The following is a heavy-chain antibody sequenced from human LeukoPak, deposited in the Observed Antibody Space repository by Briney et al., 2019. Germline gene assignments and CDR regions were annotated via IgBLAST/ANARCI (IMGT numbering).Heavy chain of an antibody. V-gene: IGHV3-11*01. CDR3: ARARRGGPFDY. J-gene: IGHJ4*02. D-gene: IGHD3-16*01. CDR2: VTSSGNTI. Sequence: GGSLRLSCAASGFTFSDYYMSWIRQAPGKGLEWVSYVTSSGNTIDYADSVKGRIIISRDNAKNSLYLQMNSLTAEDTAVYYCARARRGGPFDYWGQGTLVTVSA. CDR1: GFTFSDYY.